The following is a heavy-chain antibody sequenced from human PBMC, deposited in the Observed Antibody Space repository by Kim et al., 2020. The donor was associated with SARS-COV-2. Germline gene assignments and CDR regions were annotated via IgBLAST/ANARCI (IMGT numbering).Heavy chain of an antibody. J-gene: IGHJ4*02. Sequence: SETLSLTCTVSGGSISSSSYYWGWIRQPPGKGLEWIGSIYYSGSTYYNPSLKSRVTISVDTSKNQFSLKLSSVTAADTAVYYCARILISSGYYTIDYWGQGTLVTVSS. V-gene: IGHV4-39*01. CDR2: IYYSGST. CDR3: ARILISSGYYTIDY. CDR1: GGSISSSSYY. D-gene: IGHD3-22*01.